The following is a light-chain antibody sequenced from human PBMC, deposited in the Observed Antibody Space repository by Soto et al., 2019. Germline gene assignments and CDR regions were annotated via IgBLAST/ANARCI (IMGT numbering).Light chain of an antibody. CDR1: QTIASRY. J-gene: IGKJ5*01. CDR2: RTF. CDR3: QQYDTSPPT. Sequence: EIVLTQSPGTLSLSPGETATLSCTAIQTIASRYLAWYQHQPAQAPRLLIYRTFARAPGIPDRFSGGGSGTDFTLTISRLEREDVAVYYCQQYDTSPPTFGQGTRLDIK. V-gene: IGKV3-20*01.